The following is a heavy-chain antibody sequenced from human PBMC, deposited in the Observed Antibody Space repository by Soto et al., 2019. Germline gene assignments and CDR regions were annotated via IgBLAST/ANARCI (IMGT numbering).Heavy chain of an antibody. CDR3: ARDQLYSSSWSDY. D-gene: IGHD6-13*01. CDR1: GFTFSSCG. CDR2: IWYDGSNK. Sequence: QVQLVESGGGVVQPGRSLRLSCAASGFTFSSCGMHWVRQAPGKGLEWVAVIWYDGSNKYYADSVKGRFTISRDNSKNTLYLQMNSLRAEDTAVYYCARDQLYSSSWSDYWGQGTLVTVSS. V-gene: IGHV3-33*01. J-gene: IGHJ4*02.